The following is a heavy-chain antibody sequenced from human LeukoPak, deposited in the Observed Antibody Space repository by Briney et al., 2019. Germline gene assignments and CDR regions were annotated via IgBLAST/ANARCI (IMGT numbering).Heavy chain of an antibody. CDR1: GGSISSYY. CDR2: IYTSGST. D-gene: IGHD3-10*01. Sequence: SETLSLTCTVSGGSISSYYWSWIRQPAGKGLEWIGRIYTSGSTNYNPSLKSRVTISVDTSKNQFSLKLSYVTAADTAVYYCARPMVRGVNLNWFDPWGQGTLVTVSS. CDR3: ARPMVRGVNLNWFDP. J-gene: IGHJ5*02. V-gene: IGHV4-4*07.